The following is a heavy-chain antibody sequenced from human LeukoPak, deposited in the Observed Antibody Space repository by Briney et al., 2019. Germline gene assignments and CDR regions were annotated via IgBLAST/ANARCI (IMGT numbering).Heavy chain of an antibody. J-gene: IGHJ4*02. CDR2: MNPNSGNT. Sequence: ASVKVSCKASGYTFTSYDINWVRQAAGQGLEWMGWMNPNSGNTGYAQKFQGRVTMTRNTSISTAYMELSSLRSEDTAVYYCAREGSMTTVTTFGYWGQGTLVTVSS. V-gene: IGHV1-8*01. CDR3: AREGSMTTVTTFGY. D-gene: IGHD4-17*01. CDR1: GYTFTSYD.